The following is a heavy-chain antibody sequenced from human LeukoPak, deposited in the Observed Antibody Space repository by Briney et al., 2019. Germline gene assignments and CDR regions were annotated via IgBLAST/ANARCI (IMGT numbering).Heavy chain of an antibody. D-gene: IGHD2-15*01. CDR1: GYTFTSYA. Sequence: ASVKVSCKASGYTFTSYAMNWVRQAPGQGLEWMGWINTNTGNPTYAQGFTGRFVFSLDTSVSTAYLQISSLKAEDTAVYYCAREGVVVAATDSNLFDYWGQGTLVTVSS. CDR2: INTNTGNP. V-gene: IGHV7-4-1*02. J-gene: IGHJ4*02. CDR3: AREGVVVAATDSNLFDY.